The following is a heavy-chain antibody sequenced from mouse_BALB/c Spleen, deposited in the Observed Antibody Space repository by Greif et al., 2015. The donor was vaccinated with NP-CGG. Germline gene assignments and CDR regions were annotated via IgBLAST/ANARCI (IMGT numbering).Heavy chain of an antibody. CDR3: DINYYGSSYY. D-gene: IGHD1-1*01. V-gene: IGHV1-85*01. CDR2: IFPGDGST. Sequence: VQLQESGAELVKPGASVKLSCKASGYTFTSYDINWVRQRPEQGLEWIGWIFPGDGSTKYNEKFKGKATLTTDKSSSTAYMQLSGLKSEDSAVYFCDINYYGSSYYWSQGTTLTVSS. CDR1: GYTFTSYD. J-gene: IGHJ2*01.